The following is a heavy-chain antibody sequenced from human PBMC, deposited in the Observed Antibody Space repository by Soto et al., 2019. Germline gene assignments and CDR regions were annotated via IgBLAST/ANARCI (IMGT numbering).Heavy chain of an antibody. V-gene: IGHV4-34*01. Sequence: QVQLQQWGAGLLKPSETLSLTCAVYGGSFSGYYWSWIRQPPGKGLEWIGEINHSGSTNYNPSLRARAALSVHTSTTHFSRKLTSVTAADTSVFYCARGCGRNLAYWGQVTLVTVPS. D-gene: IGHD2-21*01. CDR2: INHSGST. CDR1: GGSFSGYY. CDR3: ARGCGRNLAY. J-gene: IGHJ4*02.